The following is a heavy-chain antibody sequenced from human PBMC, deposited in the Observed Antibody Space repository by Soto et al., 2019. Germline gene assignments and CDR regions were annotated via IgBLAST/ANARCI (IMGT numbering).Heavy chain of an antibody. V-gene: IGHV3-11*01. J-gene: IGHJ4*01. CDR2: IPAGDSTK. CDR3: VRGTPTPGLDI. CDR1: GFAFSDYY. D-gene: IGHD1-1*01. Sequence: GGSLRLACAASGFAFSDYYMSWIRQAPGKGLEWISYIPAGDSTKYYADSVKGRFTTSRGNAKNSRYLQIGSLTVEDTAIYYCVRGTPTPGLDIWGHGTPVTVYS.